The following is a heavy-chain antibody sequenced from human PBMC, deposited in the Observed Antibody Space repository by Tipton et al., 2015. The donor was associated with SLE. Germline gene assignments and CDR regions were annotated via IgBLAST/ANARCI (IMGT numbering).Heavy chain of an antibody. CDR2: ISYDGSNK. V-gene: IGHV3-30*04. CDR1: GFTFSTYA. CDR3: ARALGDFGYFFGRDV. D-gene: IGHD3-16*01. J-gene: IGHJ6*02. Sequence: SLRLSCAASGFTFSTYAMHWVRQAPGKGLEWVAFISYDGSNKYYADSVKGRFTISRDNSKNTLYLQMNSLRAEDTAVYYCARALGDFGYFFGRDVWAQGTSFTAS.